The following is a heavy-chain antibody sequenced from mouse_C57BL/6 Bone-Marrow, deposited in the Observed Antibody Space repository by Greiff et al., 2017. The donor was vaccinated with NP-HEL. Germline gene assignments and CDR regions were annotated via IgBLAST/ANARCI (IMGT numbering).Heavy chain of an antibody. CDR2: IYPGDGDT. Sequence: QVQLQQSGPELVKPGASVKISCKASGYAFSSSWMNWVKQRPGKGLEWIGRIYPGDGDTNYNGKFKGKATLTADKSSSTAYMQLSSLTSEDSAVYFCARGDYDPSMDYWGQGTSVTVSS. V-gene: IGHV1-82*01. D-gene: IGHD2-4*01. J-gene: IGHJ4*01. CDR1: GYAFSSSW. CDR3: ARGDYDPSMDY.